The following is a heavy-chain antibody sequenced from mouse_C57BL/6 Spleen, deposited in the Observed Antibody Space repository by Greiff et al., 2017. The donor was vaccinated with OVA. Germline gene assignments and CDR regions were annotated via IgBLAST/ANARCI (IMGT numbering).Heavy chain of an antibody. CDR1: GFTFSSYA. CDR2: ISDGGSYT. V-gene: IGHV5-4*01. D-gene: IGHD2-4*01. CDR3: AREGNYDEYYFDY. J-gene: IGHJ2*01. Sequence: EVQLVESGGGLVKPGGSLKLSCAASGFTFSSYAMSWVRQTPEQRLEWVATISDGGSYTYYPDNVKGRFTISRDNAKNNLYLQMSQLKSEDTAMYYGAREGNYDEYYFDYWGQGTTLTVSS.